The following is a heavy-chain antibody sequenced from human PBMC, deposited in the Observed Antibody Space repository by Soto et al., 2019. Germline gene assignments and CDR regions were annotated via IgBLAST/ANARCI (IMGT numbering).Heavy chain of an antibody. Sequence: PGESLKISCQGSGYDFTNYWIGWVRQMPGEGLEFLGIIHPHDSDSRYRPSFQGQVTISADKSIRTAYLQWSSLKASDTAMYYCARLVGNYIFPRYYYCYGMDVWGQGTTVNVSS. CDR3: ARLVGNYIFPRYYYCYGMDV. D-gene: IGHD4-4*01. CDR1: GYDFTNYW. V-gene: IGHV5-51*01. J-gene: IGHJ6*02. CDR2: IHPHDSDS.